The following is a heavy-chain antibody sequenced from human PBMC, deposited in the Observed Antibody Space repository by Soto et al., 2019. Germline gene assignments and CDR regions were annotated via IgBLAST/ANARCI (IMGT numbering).Heavy chain of an antibody. CDR2: ISWNSGNI. V-gene: IGHV3-9*01. J-gene: IGHJ4*02. D-gene: IGHD5-18*01. CDR3: VRSKGGYSYGTPFDY. CDR1: GFTFDDYA. Sequence: GGSLRLSCAASGFTFDDYAMHWVRQVLGKGLEWVSSISWNSGNIGYADSVKGRFTTSRDNAKNSLYLQMNSLRPDDTALYYCVRSKGGYSYGTPFDYWGQGTLVTVSS.